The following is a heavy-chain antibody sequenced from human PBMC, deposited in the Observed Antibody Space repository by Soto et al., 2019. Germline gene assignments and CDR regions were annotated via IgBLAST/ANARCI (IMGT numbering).Heavy chain of an antibody. CDR2: ISSSGSTI. D-gene: IGHD1-26*01. J-gene: IGHJ4*02. V-gene: IGHV3-48*03. CDR1: GFTFSSYE. CDR3: ARDREGALLFDY. Sequence: HPGGSLRLSCAASGFTFSSYEMNWVRQAPGKGLEWVSHISSSGSTIYYADPVKGRFTISRDNAKNSLYLQMNSLRAEDTAVYYCARDREGALLFDYWGQGTLVTVSS.